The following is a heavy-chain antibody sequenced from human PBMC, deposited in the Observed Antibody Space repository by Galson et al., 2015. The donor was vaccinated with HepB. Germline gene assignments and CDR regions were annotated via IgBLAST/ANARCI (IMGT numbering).Heavy chain of an antibody. CDR1: GFMFSSSG. Sequence: SLRLSCAASGFMFSSSGMNRVRQTPGGRLEWVSSISGSSTSISYAASVKGRSTVSRDNAKNSLHLQMDSLRVEDTGLYYCARTIYSSSSSGRDWGQGTLVTVSS. CDR3: ARTIYSSSSSGRD. J-gene: IGHJ4*02. CDR2: ISGSSTSI. V-gene: IGHV3-21*06. D-gene: IGHD6-6*01.